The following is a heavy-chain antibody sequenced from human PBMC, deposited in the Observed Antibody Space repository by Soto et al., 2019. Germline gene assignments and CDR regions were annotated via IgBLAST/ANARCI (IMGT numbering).Heavy chain of an antibody. V-gene: IGHV5-51*01. CDR1: GYSFTSYW. Sequence: GESLNISCKGSGYSFTSYWIGWVRQMPGKGLEWMGIIYPGDSDTRYSPSFQGQVTISADKSISTAYLQWSSLKASDTAMYYCARQIPTYYYGSGSFSYFDYWGQGTLVTVSS. J-gene: IGHJ4*02. D-gene: IGHD3-10*01. CDR3: ARQIPTYYYGSGSFSYFDY. CDR2: IYPGDSDT.